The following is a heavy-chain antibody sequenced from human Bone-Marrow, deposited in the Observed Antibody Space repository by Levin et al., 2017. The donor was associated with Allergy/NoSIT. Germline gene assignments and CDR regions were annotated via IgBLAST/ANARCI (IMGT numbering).Heavy chain of an antibody. CDR1: GGSISSYY. Sequence: SETLSLTCTVSGGSISSYYWSWIRQPPGKGLEWIGYIYYSGSTYYNPSLKSRVTISVDTSKNQFSLKLSSVTAADTAVYYCARGYSSSYGRFEYWGQGTLVTVSS. D-gene: IGHD6-13*01. CDR2: IYYSGST. V-gene: IGHV4-59*01. J-gene: IGHJ4*02. CDR3: ARGYSSSYGRFEY.